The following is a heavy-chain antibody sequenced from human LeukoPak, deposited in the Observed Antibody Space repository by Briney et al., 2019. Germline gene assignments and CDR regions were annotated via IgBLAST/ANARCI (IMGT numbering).Heavy chain of an antibody. Sequence: PGESLKISCKGFGYSFTSYWIAWVRHMPGKGLEWMGINYPGDSDTRYSPSFQGQVTFSADRFISTAYLQWSSLKASDTAMYYCARLMGDDVSPVDFWGQGTPVIVSS. D-gene: IGHD3-16*01. V-gene: IGHV5-51*01. CDR1: GYSFTSYW. J-gene: IGHJ4*02. CDR3: ARLMGDDVSPVDF. CDR2: NYPGDSDT.